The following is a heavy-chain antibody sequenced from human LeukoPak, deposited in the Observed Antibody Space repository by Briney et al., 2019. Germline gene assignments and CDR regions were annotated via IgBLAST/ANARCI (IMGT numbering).Heavy chain of an antibody. D-gene: IGHD3-3*01. CDR1: GFTFSSYG. V-gene: IGHV3-23*01. CDR3: AKDGRITIFGVAFSWFDP. J-gene: IGHJ5*02. CDR2: ISGSGGST. Sequence: GGSLRLSCAASGFTFSSYGMHWVRQAPGKGLEWVSAISGSGGSTYYADSVKGRFTISRDNSKNTLYLQMNSLRAEDTAVYYCAKDGRITIFGVAFSWFDPWGQGTLVTVSS.